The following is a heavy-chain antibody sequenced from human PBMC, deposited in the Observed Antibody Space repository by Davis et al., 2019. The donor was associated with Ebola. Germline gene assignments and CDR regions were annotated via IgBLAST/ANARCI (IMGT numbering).Heavy chain of an antibody. CDR2: IYYSGST. CDR3: ARLTYYGSGTQLEPYYYYGMDV. V-gene: IGHV4-34*01. CDR1: GGSFSGYY. J-gene: IGHJ6*02. Sequence: SETLSLTCAVYGGSFSGYYWSWIRQPPGKGLEWIGYIYYSGSTYYNPSLKIRVTISVEPSKNQFSLKVSPLTAADTAVYYCARLTYYGSGTQLEPYYYYGMDVWGQGTTVTVSS. D-gene: IGHD3-10*01.